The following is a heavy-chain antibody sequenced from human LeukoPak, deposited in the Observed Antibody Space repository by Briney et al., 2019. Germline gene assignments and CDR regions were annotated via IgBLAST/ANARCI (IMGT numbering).Heavy chain of an antibody. CDR3: AKAMSGSGDDAFDV. Sequence: GGSLRLSCAASGFTFSSHGMSWVRQAPGKGLEWVSGIFWSSSSIGYADSVKGRFTISRDNAKNSLYLQINSLRTEDTALYYCAKAMSGSGDDAFDVWGQGTKVTVSS. D-gene: IGHD3-10*01. CDR2: IFWSSSSI. CDR1: GFTFSSHG. J-gene: IGHJ3*01. V-gene: IGHV3-9*01.